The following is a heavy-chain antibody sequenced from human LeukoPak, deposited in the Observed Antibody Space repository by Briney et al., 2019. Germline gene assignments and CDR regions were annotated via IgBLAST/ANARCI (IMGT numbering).Heavy chain of an antibody. CDR1: GFTFSDYY. CDR2: ISSSGSTI. V-gene: IGHV3-11*01. CDR3: ARVRGRWLQSRGLDY. J-gene: IGHJ4*02. Sequence: GGSLRLSCAASGFTFSDYYMSWIRQAPGKGLEWVSYISSSGSTIYYADSVKGRFTISRDNAKSSLYLQMNSLRAEDTAVYYCARVRGRWLQSRGLDYWGQGTLVTVSS. D-gene: IGHD5-24*01.